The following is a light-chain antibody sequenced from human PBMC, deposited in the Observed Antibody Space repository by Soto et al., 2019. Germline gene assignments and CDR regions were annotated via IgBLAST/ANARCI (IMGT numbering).Light chain of an antibody. CDR3: QQYNSYPWT. Sequence: DIQMTQSPSTLSASVGGIVTITCRASHSISSWLAWYQQKPGKAPKLLIYKASSLESGVPSRFSGSGSGTEFTLTISSLQPDDFATYYYQQYNSYPWTFGQGTKVYIK. V-gene: IGKV1-5*03. J-gene: IGKJ1*01. CDR1: HSISSW. CDR2: KAS.